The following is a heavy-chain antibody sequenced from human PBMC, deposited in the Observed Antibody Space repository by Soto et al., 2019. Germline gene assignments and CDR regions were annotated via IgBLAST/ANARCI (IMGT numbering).Heavy chain of an antibody. CDR3: ARDSMVTYYYYGMDV. V-gene: IGHV3-21*01. Sequence: PGGSLRLSCAASGFTFSSYSMNWVRQAPGKGLEWVSSISSSSSYIYCADSVKGRFTISRDNAKNSLYLQMNSLRAEDTAVYYCARDSMVTYYYYGMDVWGQGTTVTVSS. D-gene: IGHD5-18*01. J-gene: IGHJ6*02. CDR2: ISSSSSYI. CDR1: GFTFSSYS.